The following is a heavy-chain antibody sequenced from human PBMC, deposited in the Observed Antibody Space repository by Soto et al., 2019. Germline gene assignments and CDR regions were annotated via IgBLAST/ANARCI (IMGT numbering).Heavy chain of an antibody. V-gene: IGHV2-5*02. CDR1: GFSLSTSGVG. Sequence: QITLKESGPTLVKPKQTLTLTCTFSGFSLSTSGVGVGWFRKPPGKALEWLAVIYWDDSYHYSPSLRSRLTITKDTSKNQVVLTMTNMDPVDTATYYCAHKGYGDYPLDYWGQGTLVTVSS. CDR2: IYWDDSY. J-gene: IGHJ4*02. CDR3: AHKGYGDYPLDY. D-gene: IGHD4-17*01.